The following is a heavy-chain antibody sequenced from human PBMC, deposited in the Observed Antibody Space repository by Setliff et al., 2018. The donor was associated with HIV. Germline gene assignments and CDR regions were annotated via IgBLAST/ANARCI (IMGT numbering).Heavy chain of an antibody. Sequence: PGGSLRLSCAASGFTFNSQNMNWVRQSPAKGLEWVAVIWYDGSHKYYADSVRGRFTIYKDNSKNTLFLQMNSLTAEDTAVYYCAKDGSSGYYYYYMDVWGKGTTVTVS. D-gene: IGHD2-8*02. CDR3: AKDGSSGYYYYYMDV. CDR1: GFTFNSQN. J-gene: IGHJ6*03. V-gene: IGHV3-33*06. CDR2: IWYDGSHK.